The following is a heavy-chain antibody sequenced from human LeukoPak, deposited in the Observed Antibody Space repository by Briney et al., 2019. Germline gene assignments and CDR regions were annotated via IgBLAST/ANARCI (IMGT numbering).Heavy chain of an antibody. CDR3: ARDRIHYFDY. D-gene: IGHD5-18*01. V-gene: IGHV3-48*01. CDR1: GFSFSSYT. J-gene: IGHJ4*02. Sequence: GGSLRLSCAASGFSFSSYTMNWVRQAPGKGLEWTSYISSGSSTIYYADSVKGRFTISRDNAKNSLYLQMNSLRAEDTAVYYCARDRIHYFDYWGQATLVTVSP. CDR2: ISSGSSTI.